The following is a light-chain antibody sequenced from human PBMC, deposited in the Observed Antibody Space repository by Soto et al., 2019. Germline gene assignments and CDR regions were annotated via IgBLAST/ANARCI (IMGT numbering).Light chain of an antibody. Sequence: QSVLTQPASVSGSPGQSIIVSCTGTSSDDGNYNLVSWYQQHPGKAPKVIIFEGSKRPSGVSNRFSGSQSGKTASLTISGLQAEDEADYYCCSYATFSTFVFGGGTKVTVL. V-gene: IGLV2-23*03. CDR2: EGS. J-gene: IGLJ2*01. CDR1: SSDDGNYNL. CDR3: CSYATFSTFV.